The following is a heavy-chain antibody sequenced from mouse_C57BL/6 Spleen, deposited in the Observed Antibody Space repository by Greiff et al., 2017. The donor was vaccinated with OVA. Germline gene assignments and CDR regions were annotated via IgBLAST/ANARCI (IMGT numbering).Heavy chain of an antibody. CDR1: GYTFTSYG. Sequence: EVKLQESGAELVRPGSSVKMSCKTSGYTFTSYGLNWVKQRPGQGLEWIGYIYIGNGYTEYNEKFKGKATLTSDTSSSTAYMQLSSLTSEDSAIYFCARSFYGSSEGWFAYWGQGTLVTVSA. V-gene: IGHV1-58*01. CDR2: IYIGNGYT. D-gene: IGHD1-1*01. CDR3: ARSFYGSSEGWFAY. J-gene: IGHJ3*01.